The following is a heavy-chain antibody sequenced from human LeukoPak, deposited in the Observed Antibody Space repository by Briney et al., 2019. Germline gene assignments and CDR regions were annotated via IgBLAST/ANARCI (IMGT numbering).Heavy chain of an antibody. Sequence: SETLSLTCTVSGYSVSGGYYWGWIRQPPGKGLEWIGSMYHSGDTYYNPSLKSRVTISVDTSKNQLSLKLSSVTAADTAVYYCARSKAHLSTSWYGTWFDPWGQGTLVTVSS. CDR3: ARSKAHLSTSWYGTWFDP. V-gene: IGHV4-38-2*02. CDR1: GYSVSGGYY. J-gene: IGHJ5*02. D-gene: IGHD2-2*01. CDR2: MYHSGDT.